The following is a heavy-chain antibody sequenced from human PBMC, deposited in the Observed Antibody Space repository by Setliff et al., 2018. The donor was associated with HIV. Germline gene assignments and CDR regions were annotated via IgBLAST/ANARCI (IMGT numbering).Heavy chain of an antibody. V-gene: IGHV1-69*01. Sequence: KVSCKASGGTFSNHAVSWVRQAPGRGLEWVGGIIPLFGTVNYAQRLQGRVTATADESTTTAYLEMSSLSPEDTAIYYCARGSLLAAGTFYYLDHWGLGTLVTVSS. CDR1: GGTFSNHA. J-gene: IGHJ4*02. CDR2: IIPLFGTV. CDR3: ARGSLLAAGTFYYLDH. D-gene: IGHD4-17*01.